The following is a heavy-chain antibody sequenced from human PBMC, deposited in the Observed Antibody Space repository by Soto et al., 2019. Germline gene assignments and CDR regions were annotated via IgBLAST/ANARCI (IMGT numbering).Heavy chain of an antibody. CDR2: ISASGGST. Sequence: GSLRLSCAASGLTFTRYAMSWVRQAPGKGLEWVSGISASGGSTYYADSVKGRFTISRDNSKNSLYLQMNSLRAEGTAVYYCAKNGYGNSLTPDYWGQGTLVTVSS. J-gene: IGHJ4*02. V-gene: IGHV3-23*01. D-gene: IGHD2-15*01. CDR3: AKNGYGNSLTPDY. CDR1: GLTFTRYA.